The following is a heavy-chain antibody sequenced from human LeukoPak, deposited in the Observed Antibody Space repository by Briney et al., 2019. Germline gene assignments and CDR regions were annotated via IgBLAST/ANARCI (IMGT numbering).Heavy chain of an antibody. J-gene: IGHJ4*02. Sequence: SETLSLTCSDSGASISSYYWSWIRQPPGKGLEWIGYIYYSGSTNYNPSLKSRVTISVDTSKNQFSLKLSSVTAADTAVYYCARDPYGDTAFDYWGQGTLATVSS. D-gene: IGHD4-17*01. CDR2: IYYSGST. CDR1: GASISSYY. V-gene: IGHV4-59*01. CDR3: ARDPYGDTAFDY.